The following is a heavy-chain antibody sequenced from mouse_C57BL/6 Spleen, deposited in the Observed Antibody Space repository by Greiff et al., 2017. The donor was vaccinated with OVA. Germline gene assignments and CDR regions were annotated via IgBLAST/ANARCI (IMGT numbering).Heavy chain of an antibody. J-gene: IGHJ2*01. CDR1: GYTFTSYW. CDR2: IDPSDSET. V-gene: IGHV1-52*01. Sequence: QVQLQQSGAELVRPGSSVKLSCKASGYTFTSYWMHWVKQRPIQGLEWIGNIDPSDSETHYNQKFKDKATLTVDKSSSTAYMQLSSLTSEDSAVYYCAKSPSPLNFFDYWGQGTTLTVSS. CDR3: AKSPSPLNFFDY.